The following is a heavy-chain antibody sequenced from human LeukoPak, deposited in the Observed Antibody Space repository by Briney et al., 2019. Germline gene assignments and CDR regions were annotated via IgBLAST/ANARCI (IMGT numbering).Heavy chain of an antibody. D-gene: IGHD3-9*01. CDR3: ARAFGLRYFDWLLAGNYYYYYMDV. CDR1: GYTFTSDG. Sequence: ASVKVSCKASGYTFTSDGISWVRQAPGQGLEWMGWISAYNGNTNYAQKLQGRVTMTTDTSTSTAYMELRSLRSDDTVVYYCARAFGLRYFDWLLAGNYYYYYMDVWGKGTTVTVSS. J-gene: IGHJ6*03. V-gene: IGHV1-18*01. CDR2: ISAYNGNT.